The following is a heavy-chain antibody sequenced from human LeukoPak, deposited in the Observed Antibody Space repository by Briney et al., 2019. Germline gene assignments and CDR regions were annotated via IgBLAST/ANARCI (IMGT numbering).Heavy chain of an antibody. CDR2: INHSGST. Sequence: SETLSLTCAVYGGSFSGYYWSWIRQPPGKGLGWIGEINHSGSTNYNPSLKSRVTTSVDTSKNQFSLKLSSVTAADTAVYYCARDNWNYGSSMDVWGQGTTVTVSS. CDR3: ARDNWNYGSSMDV. V-gene: IGHV4-34*01. D-gene: IGHD1-7*01. CDR1: GGSFSGYY. J-gene: IGHJ6*02.